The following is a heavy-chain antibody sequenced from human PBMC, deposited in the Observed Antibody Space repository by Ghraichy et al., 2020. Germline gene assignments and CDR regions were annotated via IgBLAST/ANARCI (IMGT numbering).Heavy chain of an antibody. V-gene: IGHV4-39*01. Sequence: GSLRLSCTVSGDSLRRSDYYWGWIRRPPGKGLEWIASMSGRGTTHVNPSLKGRVTTSVDTSKNQFSLRLNSGTAADTALYYCAKHAIPAEVLHNWFSPWSQGILIIISS. J-gene: IGHJ5*02. D-gene: IGHD2-2*01. CDR3: AKHAIPAEVLHNWFSP. CDR2: MSGRGTT. CDR1: GDSLRRSDYY.